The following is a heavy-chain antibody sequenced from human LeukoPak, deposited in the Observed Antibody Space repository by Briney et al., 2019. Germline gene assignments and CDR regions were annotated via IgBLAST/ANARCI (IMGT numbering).Heavy chain of an antibody. CDR1: GGSCDDYY. CDR3: ARGRDRSKAGDH. D-gene: IGHD5-24*01. Sequence: PSETLSLTCAVYGGSCDDYYCSWIRQPPGEGLEWVGEIHPHGIFYYNSSLMSRVTISIDTSKTQFSLRLTSVTATDTAFYYCARGRDRSKAGDHWGQGSLVTVSS. V-gene: IGHV4-34*01. J-gene: IGHJ4*02. CDR2: IHPHGIF.